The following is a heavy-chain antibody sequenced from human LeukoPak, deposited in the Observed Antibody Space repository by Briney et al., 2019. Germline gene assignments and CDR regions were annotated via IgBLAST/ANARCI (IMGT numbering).Heavy chain of an antibody. CDR3: ARKPALGAPSIAVAGGWFDP. Sequence: SETLSLTCAVYGGSFSGYYWSWIRQPPGKGLEWIGEINHSGSTNYNPSLTSRVTISVDTSKNQFSLKLSSVTAADTAVYYCARKPALGAPSIAVAGGWFDPWGQGTLVTVSS. CDR2: INHSGST. D-gene: IGHD6-19*01. V-gene: IGHV4-34*01. CDR1: GGSFSGYY. J-gene: IGHJ5*02.